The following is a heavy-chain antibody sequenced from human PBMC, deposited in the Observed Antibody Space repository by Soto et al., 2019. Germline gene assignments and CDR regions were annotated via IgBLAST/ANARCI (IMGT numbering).Heavy chain of an antibody. CDR1: GFTFSNSI. V-gene: IGHV3-21*01. CDR2: ISGSSDFL. CDR3: ATSTWYAFDI. D-gene: IGHD6-13*01. J-gene: IGHJ3*02. Sequence: EVQLVESGGGLVKPGGSLRLSCAASGFTFSNSIINWVRQAPGQGLEWVSSISGSSDFLYYADSVKGRFTMSRDTATNSLYLKMNSLRAEDTAVYYCATSTWYAFDIWGQGKMVTVAS.